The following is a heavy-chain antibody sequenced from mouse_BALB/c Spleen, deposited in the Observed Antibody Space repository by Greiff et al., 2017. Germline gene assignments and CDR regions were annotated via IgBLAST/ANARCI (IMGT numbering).Heavy chain of an antibody. Sequence: EVKVVESGGGLVQPGGSRKLSCAASGFTFSSFGMHWVRQAPEKGLEWVAYISSGSSTIYYADTVKGLFTISRDNPKNTLFLQMTSLRSEDTAMYYCARSDGNYPAWFAYWGQGTLVTVSA. V-gene: IGHV5-17*02. D-gene: IGHD2-1*01. CDR3: ARSDGNYPAWFAY. CDR1: GFTFSSFG. J-gene: IGHJ3*01. CDR2: ISSGSSTI.